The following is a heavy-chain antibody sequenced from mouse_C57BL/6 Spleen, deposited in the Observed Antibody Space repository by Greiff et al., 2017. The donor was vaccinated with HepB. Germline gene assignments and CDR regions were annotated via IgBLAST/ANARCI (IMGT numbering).Heavy chain of an antibody. V-gene: IGHV1-80*01. J-gene: IGHJ3*01. CDR1: GYAFSSYW. Sequence: VQLQQSGAELVKPGASVKISCKASGYAFSSYWMNWVKQRPGKGLEWIGQINPGDGDTNYNGKFKGKATLTADKSSSTAYMQLSSLTSEDSAVYFCARSESYYWFAYWGQGTLVTVSA. CDR2: INPGDGDT. CDR3: ARSESYYWFAY. D-gene: IGHD1-1*01.